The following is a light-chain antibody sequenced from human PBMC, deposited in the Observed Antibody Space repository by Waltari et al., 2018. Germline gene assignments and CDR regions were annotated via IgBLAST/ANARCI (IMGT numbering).Light chain of an antibody. V-gene: IGLV2-14*03. J-gene: IGLJ3*02. CDR3: SSYTTSDVPLL. Sequence: QSALTQPASVSGSPGQSITISCTGTSSDVGGYEYVSWFQQHPGKAPQLMIYDVRDRPSWVSDRFSGSKSGNTASLTISGLLPEDEADYYCSSYTTSDVPLLFGGGTKLTVL. CDR1: SSDVGGYEY. CDR2: DVR.